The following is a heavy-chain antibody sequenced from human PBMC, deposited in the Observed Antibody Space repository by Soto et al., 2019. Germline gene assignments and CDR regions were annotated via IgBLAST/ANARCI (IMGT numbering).Heavy chain of an antibody. J-gene: IGHJ4*02. D-gene: IGHD2-2*01. CDR3: ARGFCGATTCYPGFFDF. CDR1: GGTFSSYA. V-gene: IGHV1-3*01. Sequence: GASVKVSCKASGGTFSSYAISWVRQAPGQGFEWMGWINAGNGDTKQSENFQGRISLTGDTSATTAYLELSSLMSEDTAIYFCARGFCGATTCYPGFFDFWGPGTLVTVSS. CDR2: INAGNGDT.